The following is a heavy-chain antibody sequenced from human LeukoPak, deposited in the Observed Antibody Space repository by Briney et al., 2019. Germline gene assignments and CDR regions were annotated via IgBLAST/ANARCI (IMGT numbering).Heavy chain of an antibody. J-gene: IGHJ4*02. CDR3: ARDDPLYCSSTSCYGRGFDY. Sequence: PSETLSLTCTVSGGSISSRDYSWGWIRQPPGKGLEWIVRIYTSGSTNYNPSLKSRVTISVDTSKNQFSLKLSSVTAADTAVYYCARDDPLYCSSTSCYGRGFDYWGQGTLVTVSS. CDR1: GGSISSRDYS. CDR2: IYTSGST. V-gene: IGHV4-39*07. D-gene: IGHD2-2*01.